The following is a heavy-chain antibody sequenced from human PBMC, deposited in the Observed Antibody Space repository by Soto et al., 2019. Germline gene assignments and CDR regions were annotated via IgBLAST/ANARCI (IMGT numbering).Heavy chain of an antibody. Sequence: EVKLLESGGRLVQPGGSLRLSCAASGFIFNIFAMNWVRQAPGKGLEWVSGMSGGGGRTYYADSVKGRFTISRDNSNNTLYLPMNRLRAEDTAVYYCAKDPTTADSTAQVDSWGQGTLVTVSS. CDR1: GFIFNIFA. J-gene: IGHJ4*02. CDR3: AKDPTTADSTAQVDS. CDR2: MSGGGGRT. V-gene: IGHV3-23*01. D-gene: IGHD3-22*01.